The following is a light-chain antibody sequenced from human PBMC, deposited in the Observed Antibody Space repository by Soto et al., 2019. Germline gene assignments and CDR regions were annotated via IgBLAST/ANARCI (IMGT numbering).Light chain of an antibody. CDR3: AVWDGNLSGVV. J-gene: IGLJ2*01. V-gene: IGLV1-40*01. CDR1: SSNIGAGYD. CDR2: GNS. Sequence: QSVLTQPPSVSGAPGQRVTISCTGSSSNIGAGYDVHWYQQLPGTAPKLLIYGNSNRPSGVPDRFSGSKSGTSASLAITGLQAEDEADYYCAVWDGNLSGVVFGGGTKLTVL.